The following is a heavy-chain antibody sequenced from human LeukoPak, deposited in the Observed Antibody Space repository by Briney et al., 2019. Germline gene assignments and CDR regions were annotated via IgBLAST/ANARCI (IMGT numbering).Heavy chain of an antibody. V-gene: IGHV3-23*01. Sequence: PGGSLRLSCAASGFTVSSNYMSWVRQAPGKGLEWVSAISGSGGSTYYADSVKGRFTISRDNSKNTLYLQMNSLRAEDTAVYYCAKTYYDSTNYYYYYGMDVWGQGTTVTVSS. J-gene: IGHJ6*02. CDR3: AKTYYDSTNYYYYYGMDV. D-gene: IGHD3-22*01. CDR2: ISGSGGST. CDR1: GFTVSSNY.